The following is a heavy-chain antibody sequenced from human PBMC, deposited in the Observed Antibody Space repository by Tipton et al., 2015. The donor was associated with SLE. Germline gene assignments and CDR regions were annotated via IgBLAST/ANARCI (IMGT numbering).Heavy chain of an antibody. J-gene: IGHJ3*02. CDR3: AKGLRTGSDYIRRDAFHM. CDR2: IDTSGVYT. D-gene: IGHD6-25*01. Sequence: LSLTCTVSGGSIINSAYYWTWIRQHPGKGLEWVSGIDTSGVYTYYPDSMKGRFTMSRDNSRNTVYLQMNSLRAEDTAVYYCAKGLRTGSDYIRRDAFHMWGQGTLVTVSS. CDR1: GGSIINSAYY. V-gene: IGHV3-23*01.